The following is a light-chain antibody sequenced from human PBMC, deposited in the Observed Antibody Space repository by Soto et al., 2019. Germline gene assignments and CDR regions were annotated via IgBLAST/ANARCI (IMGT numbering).Light chain of an antibody. CDR2: DAS. Sequence: EIVLTQSPATLSLSPGESATLSCRASLSVSSYLAWYQQKPGQAPRLLIYDASNRATGIPARLRGSGSGTDFTLTISSLEPEDFAVYYCQQRSNWPRAYTFGQGTKLEIK. J-gene: IGKJ2*01. V-gene: IGKV3-11*01. CDR1: LSVSSY. CDR3: QQRSNWPRAYT.